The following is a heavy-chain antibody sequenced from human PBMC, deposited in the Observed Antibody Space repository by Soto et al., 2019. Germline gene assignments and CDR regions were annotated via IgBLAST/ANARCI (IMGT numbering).Heavy chain of an antibody. J-gene: IGHJ6*03. V-gene: IGHV3-33*08. CDR3: ARDGGNSDDVNYSSSSLYYYYYMDV. CDR2: IWYDGSNK. CDR1: GFTFSSYG. D-gene: IGHD6-13*01. Sequence: GGSLRLSCAASGFTFSSYGMHWVRQAPGKGLEWVAVIWYDGSNKYYADSVKGRFTISRDNSKNTLYLQMNSLRAEDTAVYYCARDGGNSDDVNYSSSSLYYYYYMDVWGKGTTVTVSS.